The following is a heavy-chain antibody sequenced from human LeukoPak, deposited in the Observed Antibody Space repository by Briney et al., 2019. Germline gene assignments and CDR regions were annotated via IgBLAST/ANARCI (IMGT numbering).Heavy chain of an antibody. Sequence: SVKVSCKASGYTFTGYYIHWVRQAPGQGLEWMGGIIPIFGTANYAQKFQGRVTITTDESTSTAYMELSSLRSEDTAVYYCARGTKPTPNYFDYWGQGTLVTVSS. D-gene: IGHD2-8*01. CDR3: ARGTKPTPNYFDY. CDR2: IIPIFGTA. J-gene: IGHJ4*02. CDR1: GYTFTGYY. V-gene: IGHV1-69*05.